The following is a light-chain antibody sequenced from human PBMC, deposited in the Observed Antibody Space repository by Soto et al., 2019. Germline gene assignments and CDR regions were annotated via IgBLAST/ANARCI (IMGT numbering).Light chain of an antibody. J-gene: IGLJ1*01. CDR2: DLT. Sequence: QSALTQPASVSGSPGQSITISCPGTSSDIGGYVSWYQQYPGKAPKIMIYDLTNRPSGVSNRFSGSKSGDTASLTISGLQAEDEADYYCSSPTSRYTVIFGTGTKVTVL. V-gene: IGLV2-14*01. CDR3: SSPTSRYTVI. CDR1: SSDIGGY.